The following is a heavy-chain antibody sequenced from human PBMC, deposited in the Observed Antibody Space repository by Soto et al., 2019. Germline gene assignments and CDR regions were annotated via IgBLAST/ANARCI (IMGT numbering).Heavy chain of an antibody. CDR3: ARAGSSGWTPFDY. D-gene: IGHD6-19*01. CDR2: IWYDGSNK. Sequence: QVQLVESGGGVVQPGRSLRLSCAASGFTFSSYGMHWVRQAPGKGLEWVAVIWYDGSNKYYADSVKGRFTISSDNSKNTLYLQMNSLRAEDTAVYYCARAGSSGWTPFDYWGQGTLVTVSS. V-gene: IGHV3-33*01. J-gene: IGHJ4*02. CDR1: GFTFSSYG.